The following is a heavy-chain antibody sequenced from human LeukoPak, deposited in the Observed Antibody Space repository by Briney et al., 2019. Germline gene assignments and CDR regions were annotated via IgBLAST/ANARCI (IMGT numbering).Heavy chain of an antibody. D-gene: IGHD4-23*01. Sequence: GGSLRLSCAASGFTFSGSAMHWVRQASGKGLEWVGRIRSKANSYATAYAASVKGRFTISRDDSKNTAYLQMNSLKTKDTAVYYCTDYGDNAEWGQGTLVTVSS. CDR3: TDYGDNAE. CDR2: IRSKANSYAT. V-gene: IGHV3-73*01. J-gene: IGHJ4*02. CDR1: GFTFSGSA.